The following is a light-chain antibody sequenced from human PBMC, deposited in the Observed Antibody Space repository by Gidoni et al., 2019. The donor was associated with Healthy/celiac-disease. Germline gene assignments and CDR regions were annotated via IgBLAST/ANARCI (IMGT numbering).Light chain of an antibody. V-gene: IGKV1-39*01. CDR2: AAS. CDR3: QQSYSTPRVT. Sequence: DIQMTQSPSSLSASVGDRVTITCRASQSISSYLNWYQQKPGKAPKLLIYAASSLQSGVPSRFSSSGSGTDFTLTISSLQPEDFATYYCQQSYSTPRVTFGPGTKVDIK. J-gene: IGKJ3*01. CDR1: QSISSY.